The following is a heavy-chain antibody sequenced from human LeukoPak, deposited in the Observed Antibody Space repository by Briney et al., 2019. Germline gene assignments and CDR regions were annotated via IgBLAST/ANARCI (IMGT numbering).Heavy chain of an antibody. CDR1: GFTFSSYG. D-gene: IGHD3-22*01. Sequence: GGSLRLSCAASGFTFSSYGMHWVRQAPGKGLVWVSRINSDGSSTSYADSVKGRFTISRDNAKNTLYLQMNSLRAEDTAVYYCATQREDDSSGFPAPYWGQGTLVTVSS. CDR2: INSDGSST. CDR3: ATQREDDSSGFPAPY. V-gene: IGHV3-74*01. J-gene: IGHJ4*02.